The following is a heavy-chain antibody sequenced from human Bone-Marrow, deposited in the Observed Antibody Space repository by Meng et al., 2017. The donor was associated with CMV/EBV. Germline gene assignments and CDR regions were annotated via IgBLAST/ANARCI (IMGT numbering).Heavy chain of an antibody. CDR1: MYNGSE. CDR2: IRDKALNYAT. J-gene: IGHJ6*02. V-gene: IGHV3-73*01. CDR3: ARGSWNYCYYGMDV. D-gene: IGHD1-1*01. Sequence: MYNGSEYNWDGQATGRGQEWVGHIRDKALNYATEYAASMNDKFTISRDNSTQEAYLHMDSLKTESTGIYYCARGSWNYCYYGMDVWGQGTTVTVSS.